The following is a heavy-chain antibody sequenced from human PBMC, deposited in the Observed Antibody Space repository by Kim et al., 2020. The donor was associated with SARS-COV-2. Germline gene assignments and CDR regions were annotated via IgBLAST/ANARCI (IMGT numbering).Heavy chain of an antibody. CDR1: GGSISSYY. Sequence: SETLSLTCPVSGGSISSYYWSWNRQPPGKGLEWIGYIYYSGSTNYNPSLKSRVTISVETSKNQFSLKLSSVTAADRAVYYCARVPLIAVAGHYYYGMDVWGQGATVTISS. J-gene: IGHJ6*02. CDR3: ARVPLIAVAGHYYYGMDV. V-gene: IGHV4-59*01. D-gene: IGHD6-19*01. CDR2: IYYSGST.